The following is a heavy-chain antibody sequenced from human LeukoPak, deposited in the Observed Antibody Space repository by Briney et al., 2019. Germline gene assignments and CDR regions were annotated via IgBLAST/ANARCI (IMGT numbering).Heavy chain of an antibody. CDR2: MNPNSGNT. CDR3: ARARSITRYYYYYMDV. V-gene: IGHV1-8*01. D-gene: IGHD2-2*01. Sequence: ASVKVSCKASGYTFTSYDINWVRQATGQGLEWMGLMNPNSGNTGYAQKFQGRVTMTRNTSISTAYMELSSLRSEDTAVYYCARARSITRYYYYYMDVWGKGTTVTVSS. J-gene: IGHJ6*03. CDR1: GYTFTSYD.